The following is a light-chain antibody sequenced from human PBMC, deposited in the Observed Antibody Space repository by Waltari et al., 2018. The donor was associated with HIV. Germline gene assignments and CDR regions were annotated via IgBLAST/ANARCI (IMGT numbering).Light chain of an antibody. CDR1: LGMDDW. V-gene: IGKV1-5*03. Sequence: DSQMTQSPSTLSASVGDRVTITCRASLGMDDWLAWYQQKPGKAPKLLIYKASNLETGVPSRFSGSGFGTEFTLTISSLQPDDLATYYCQEYNRGFGQGTKVEIK. CDR2: KAS. J-gene: IGKJ1*01. CDR3: QEYNRG.